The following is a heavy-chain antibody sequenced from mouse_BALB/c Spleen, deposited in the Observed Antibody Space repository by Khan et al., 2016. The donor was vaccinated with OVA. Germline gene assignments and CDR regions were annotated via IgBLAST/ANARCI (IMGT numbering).Heavy chain of an antibody. Sequence: LVESGPELKKPGETVKISCKASGYTFTDYSMHWVKQAPGKGLKWMGWNNTETGKPTYADDFTGRIAFSLETSASPSYLQFNTLQHADTATDVCTRSYYNMVYWGQVTSVTVSS. CDR3: TRSYYNMVY. J-gene: IGHJ4*01. V-gene: IGHV9-2-1*01. CDR1: GYTFTDYS. CDR2: NNTETGKP.